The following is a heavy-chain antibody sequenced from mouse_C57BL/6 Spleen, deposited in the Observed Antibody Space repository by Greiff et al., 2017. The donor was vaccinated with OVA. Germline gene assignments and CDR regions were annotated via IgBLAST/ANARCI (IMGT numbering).Heavy chain of an antibody. CDR2: INPNNGGT. J-gene: IGHJ1*03. CDR3: ASTRPYWYFDV. V-gene: IGHV1-18*01. CDR1: GYTFTDYN. Sequence: EVKLVESGPELVKPGASVKIPCKASGYTFTDYNMDWVKQSHGKSLEWIGDINPNNGGTIYNQKFKGKATLTVDKSSSTAYMELRSLTSEDTAVYYCASTRPYWYFDVWGTGTTVTVSS.